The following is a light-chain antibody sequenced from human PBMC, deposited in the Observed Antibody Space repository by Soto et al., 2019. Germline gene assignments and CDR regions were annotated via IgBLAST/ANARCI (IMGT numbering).Light chain of an antibody. Sequence: EIVMTQSPASLSVSPGERATLSCRASQSVSSNLAWYQQKPGQAPRLLIYGTSTRATGIPARFSGSGSGTEFPLTISSLHSEDFADYYCQHYHNWPRTFGQGTKVEIK. CDR3: QHYHNWPRT. J-gene: IGKJ1*01. CDR2: GTS. V-gene: IGKV3-15*01. CDR1: QSVSSN.